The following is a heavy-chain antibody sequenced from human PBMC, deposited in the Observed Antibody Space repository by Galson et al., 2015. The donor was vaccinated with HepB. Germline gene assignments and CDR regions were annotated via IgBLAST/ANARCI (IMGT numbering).Heavy chain of an antibody. CDR2: ISGSSTYT. J-gene: IGHJ4*02. CDR1: GFTFSDYY. CDR3: ARDGTTVRVLDY. D-gene: IGHD4-17*01. V-gene: IGHV3-11*05. Sequence: SLRLSCAASGFTFSDYYMRWIRQAPGKGLEWVSYISGSSTYTNYADSVRGRSTISRDNAKNSLYLQMNSLRAEDTAVYYCARDGTTVRVLDYWGQGTLVTVSS.